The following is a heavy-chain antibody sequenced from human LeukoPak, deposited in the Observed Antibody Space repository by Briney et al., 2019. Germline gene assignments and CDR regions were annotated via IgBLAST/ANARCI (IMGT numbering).Heavy chain of an antibody. J-gene: IGHJ4*02. V-gene: IGHV3-30*02. CDR1: GFTFSSYG. CDR2: IRFDGSNK. CDR3: ARGDGYCSSASCSGN. D-gene: IGHD2-2*03. Sequence: GGSLRLSCAASGFTFSSYGMHWVRQAPGKGLEWVAFIRFDGSNKYYADSVKGRFTISRDNSKNRLYLQMKSLRPEDTAVYYCARGDGYCSSASCSGNWGQGTLVTVSS.